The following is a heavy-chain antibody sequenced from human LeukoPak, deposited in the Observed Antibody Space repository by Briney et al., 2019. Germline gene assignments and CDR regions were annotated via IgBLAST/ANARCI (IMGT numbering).Heavy chain of an antibody. CDR1: GYTFTGYD. CDR2: INPNSGRT. D-gene: IGHD5-18*01. V-gene: IGHV1-2*02. CDR3: ARPGGGYSYGLVNY. J-gene: IGHJ4*02. Sequence: GASVKVSCKASGYTFTGYDMHWVRQAPGQGLEWMGWINPNSGRTNYAQKFQGRVTMTRNTSISTAYMELSRLRSDDTAIYYCARPGGGYSYGLVNYWGQGTLVTVSS.